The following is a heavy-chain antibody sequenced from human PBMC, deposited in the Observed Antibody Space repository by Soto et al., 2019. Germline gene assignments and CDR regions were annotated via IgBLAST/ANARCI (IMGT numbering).Heavy chain of an antibody. D-gene: IGHD3-3*01. V-gene: IGHV5-10-1*01. CDR3: ARHKTYYDFWSGYYTHYYYGMDV. CDR2: IDPSDSYT. Sequence: GESLKISCKGSGYSFTSYWISWVRQMPGKGLEWMGRIDPSDSYTNYSPSFQGHVTISADKSISTAYLQWSSLKASDTAMYYCARHKTYYDFWSGYYTHYYYGMDVWGQGATVTVSS. J-gene: IGHJ6*02. CDR1: GYSFTSYW.